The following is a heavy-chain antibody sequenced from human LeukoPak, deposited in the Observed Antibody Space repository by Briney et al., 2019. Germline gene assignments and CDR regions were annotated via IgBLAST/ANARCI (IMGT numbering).Heavy chain of an antibody. CDR1: GGSISSSGYY. V-gene: IGHV4-39*01. CDR2: IYYSGST. Sequence: ETLSLPCTVSGGSISSSGYYWGWIRQPPGKGLEWIGSIYYSGSTYYNPSLKSRVTISVDTSKNQFSLKLSSVTAADTAVYYCARPRSYYYMDVWGKGTTVTVSS. CDR3: ARPRSYYYMDV. J-gene: IGHJ6*03.